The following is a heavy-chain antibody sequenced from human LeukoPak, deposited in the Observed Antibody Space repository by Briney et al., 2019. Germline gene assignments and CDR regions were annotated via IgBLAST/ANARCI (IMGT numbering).Heavy chain of an antibody. CDR3: AKPSIRGEDYFDY. CDR2: IKQDGSEK. Sequence: GGSLRLSCAASGFTSSNYWMSWVRQAPGKGLEWVANIKQDGSEKYYVDSVKGRFTISRDNAKNPLYLQMNSLRAEDTAIYYCAKPSIRGEDYFDYWGQGTLVTVSS. CDR1: GFTSSNYW. D-gene: IGHD7-27*01. V-gene: IGHV3-7*01. J-gene: IGHJ4*02.